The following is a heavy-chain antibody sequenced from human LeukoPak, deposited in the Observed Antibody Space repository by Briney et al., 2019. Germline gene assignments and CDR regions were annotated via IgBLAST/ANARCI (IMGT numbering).Heavy chain of an antibody. Sequence: ASVKVSCKASGYTFTSYYMHWVRQAPGQGLEWMGIINPSGGSTSYAQKFQGRVTMTRDTSTSTVYMELSSLRSEDTAVYYCARDPGYCSSTSCSPSYYMDVWGKGTTVTVSS. V-gene: IGHV1-46*01. J-gene: IGHJ6*03. CDR1: GYTFTSYY. D-gene: IGHD2-2*01. CDR3: ARDPGYCSSTSCSPSYYMDV. CDR2: INPSGGST.